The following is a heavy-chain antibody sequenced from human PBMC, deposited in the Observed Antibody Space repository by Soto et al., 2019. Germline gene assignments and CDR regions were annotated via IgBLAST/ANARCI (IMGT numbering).Heavy chain of an antibody. CDR2: ISSSSSYI. Sequence: GGSLRLSCAASGFTFSSYSMDWVRQAPGKGLEWVSSISSSSSYIYYADSVKGRFTISRDNANNSLYLQMNSLRAEDTAVYYWASGGRAARLASFQYWGQGTQVTVSS. D-gene: IGHD6-6*01. CDR3: ASGGRAARLASFQY. J-gene: IGHJ4*02. CDR1: GFTFSSYS. V-gene: IGHV3-21*01.